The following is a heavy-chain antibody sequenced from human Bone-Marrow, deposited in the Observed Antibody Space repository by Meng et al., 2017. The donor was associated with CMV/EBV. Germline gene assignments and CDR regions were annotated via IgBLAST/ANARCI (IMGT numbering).Heavy chain of an antibody. CDR3: ARVLLHDFWSGYQSPLFDY. J-gene: IGHJ4*02. Sequence: SFSCYYWSWLRPPPGKGLEWIGDINHSGSTNYNPSLKSRVTISVDTSKNQFSLKLSSVTAADTAVYYCARVLLHDFWSGYQSPLFDYWGQGTLVTVSS. V-gene: IGHV4-34*01. D-gene: IGHD3-3*01. CDR2: INHSGST. CDR1: SFSCYY.